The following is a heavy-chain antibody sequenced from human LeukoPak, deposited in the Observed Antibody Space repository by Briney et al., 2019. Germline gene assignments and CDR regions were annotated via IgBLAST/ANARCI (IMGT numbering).Heavy chain of an antibody. V-gene: IGHV3-53*01. CDR3: ARSGFWDGYSYYYMDV. CDR2: IYTSGHS. Sequence: GGSLRLSCAASGLTVSKNYMSWVRQAAGKGLEWVSAIYTSGHSVYADSVKGRFIISKDNSNNTLYLQMNSLRAADTAIYYCARSGFWDGYSYYYMDVWGKGTTVTVAS. CDR1: GLTVSKNY. J-gene: IGHJ6*03. D-gene: IGHD3-3*01.